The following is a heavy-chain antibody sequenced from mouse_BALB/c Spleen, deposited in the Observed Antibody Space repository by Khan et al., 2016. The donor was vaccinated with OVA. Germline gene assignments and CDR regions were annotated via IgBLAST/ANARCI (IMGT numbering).Heavy chain of an antibody. Sequence: EVELVESGGDLVKPGGSLKLSCAASGFTFSSYGMSWVRQTPDERLEWVAAISHTASYTYYPDSAKERFPISRDNAKNTLYLQKSSMTSEDKDMFYCSRRWPYCSSSYWYFDVRSAGTTVTVSS. CDR3: SRRWPYCSSSYWYFDV. CDR1: GFTFSSYG. D-gene: IGHD1-1*01. CDR2: ISHTASYT. J-gene: IGHJ1*01. V-gene: IGHV5-6*01.